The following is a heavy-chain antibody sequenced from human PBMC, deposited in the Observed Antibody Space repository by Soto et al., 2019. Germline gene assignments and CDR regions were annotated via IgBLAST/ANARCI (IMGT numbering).Heavy chain of an antibody. CDR1: GFTVISNY. CDR2: IDSGDRT. D-gene: IGHD3-22*01. V-gene: IGHV3-53*01. Sequence: EVQLVESGGGLIQPGGSLRLSCAASGFTVISNYMSWVRQAPGKGLEWVSRIDSGDRTYYADSVKGRFTISRDNSKNTLYLKMNSLRAEDTALYYCARMGGYYDPPGYWGQGTLVTVSA. J-gene: IGHJ4*02. CDR3: ARMGGYYDPPGY.